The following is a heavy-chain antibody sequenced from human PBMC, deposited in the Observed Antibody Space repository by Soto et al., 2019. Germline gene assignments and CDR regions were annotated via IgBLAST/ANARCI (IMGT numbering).Heavy chain of an antibody. CDR1: GYNFNNYE. V-gene: IGHV1-8*01. CDR3: ARRRGESYYGLDY. D-gene: IGHD1-26*01. Sequence: QVQLLQSGAEVKKPGASVKISCKASGYNFNNYEINWVRQAPAQGLEWMGWMKGYSGNPLYAQNFQGRLTLTRDTSTNTAYLELNSLAYEDTARYFCARRRGESYYGLDYWGQGTLVTVSS. CDR2: MKGYSGNP. J-gene: IGHJ4*02.